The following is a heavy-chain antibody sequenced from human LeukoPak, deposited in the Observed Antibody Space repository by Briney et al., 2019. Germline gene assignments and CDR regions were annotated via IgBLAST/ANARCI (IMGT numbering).Heavy chain of an antibody. CDR3: ATEGGYNYGYLDS. J-gene: IGHJ4*02. Sequence: PGGSLRLSCAVSGFSYSSYAMSWVRQAPGKGLEGVSTISGSGDTYYVDSVKGRFTISRDNSKNTLYLQMNSLRAEDTAVYYCATEGGYNYGYLDSWGQGTLVTVSS. V-gene: IGHV3-23*01. D-gene: IGHD5-18*01. CDR2: ISGSGDT. CDR1: GFSYSSYA.